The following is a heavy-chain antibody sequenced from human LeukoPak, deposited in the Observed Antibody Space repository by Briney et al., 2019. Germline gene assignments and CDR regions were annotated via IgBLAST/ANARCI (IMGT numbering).Heavy chain of an antibody. J-gene: IGHJ4*02. CDR1: GFSLSTSNVG. Sequence: SGPTLVMPTQTLTLTCTFSGFSLSTSNVGVGWVRQPPGKALEWLAVIYWDDYKRYSPSLRRRLTITKDTSRNIVVLTMTNMDPADTGTYYCAHRRPGYLSGWDQSYFDNWGPGTLVTVSS. CDR3: AHRRPGYLSGWDQSYFDN. V-gene: IGHV2-5*02. D-gene: IGHD6-19*01. CDR2: IYWDDYK.